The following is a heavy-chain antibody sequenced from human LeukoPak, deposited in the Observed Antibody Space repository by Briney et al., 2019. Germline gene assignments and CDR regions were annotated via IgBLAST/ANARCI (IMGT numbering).Heavy chain of an antibody. D-gene: IGHD6-13*01. CDR3: ARPRSSWYSDAFDI. V-gene: IGHV1-24*01. Sequence: ASVKVSCKVSGYTLTELSMHWVRQAPGKGLEWMGGFDPEDGETIYAQKFQGRVTMTRDTSISTAYMELSRLRSDDTAVYYCARPRSSWYSDAFDIWGQGTMVTVSS. CDR1: GYTLTELS. CDR2: FDPEDGET. J-gene: IGHJ3*02.